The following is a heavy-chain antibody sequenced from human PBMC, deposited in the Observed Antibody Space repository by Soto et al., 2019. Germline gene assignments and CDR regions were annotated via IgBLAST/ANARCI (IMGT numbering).Heavy chain of an antibody. CDR2: IYYSGST. CDR1: GGSISSGGYY. D-gene: IGHD3-10*01. J-gene: IGHJ4*02. CDR3: ARDVRPAYYYGDYVVDY. Sequence: SETLSLTCTVSGGSISSGGYYWSWIRQHPGKGLEWIGYIYYSGSTYYNPSLKSRVTISVDTSKNQFSLKLSSVTAADTAVYYCARDVRPAYYYGDYVVDYWGQGTLVTVSS. V-gene: IGHV4-31*03.